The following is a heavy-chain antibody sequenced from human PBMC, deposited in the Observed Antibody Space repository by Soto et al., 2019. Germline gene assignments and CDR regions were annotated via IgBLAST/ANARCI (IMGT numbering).Heavy chain of an antibody. J-gene: IGHJ6*01. Sequence: QVHLVQSGGEVKKPGTSVKVSCKASGYTFNSHGISWVRQAPGQGLEWMGWINTYSGKTNYAQKFQGRVTMTTTTPTNTTYLELRSLRSGDTAVYYCARGPGGATKPYYYYAMDVWGQATPITVSS. D-gene: IGHD1-26*01. CDR1: GYTFNSHG. CDR3: ARGPGGATKPYYYYAMDV. CDR2: INTYSGKT. V-gene: IGHV1-18*04.